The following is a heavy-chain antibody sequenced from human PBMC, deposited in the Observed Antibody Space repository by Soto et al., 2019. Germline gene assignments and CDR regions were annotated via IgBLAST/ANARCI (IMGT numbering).Heavy chain of an antibody. CDR3: ARSEKGMATILDY. J-gene: IGHJ4*02. CDR2: IYSSGST. V-gene: IGHV4-59*01. CDR1: GCSISGYF. Sequence: SETLSLTCTVSGCSISGYFWNWIRQPPEKGLEWIGYIYSSGSTNYNPSLKSRVTISVDTSKNQFSLNLSSVTAADTAVYYCARSEKGMATILDYWGQGILVTVSS. D-gene: IGHD5-12*01.